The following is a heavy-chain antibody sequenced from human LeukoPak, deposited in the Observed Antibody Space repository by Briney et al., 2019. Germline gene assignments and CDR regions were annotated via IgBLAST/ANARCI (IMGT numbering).Heavy chain of an antibody. V-gene: IGHV4-61*01. CDR1: GGSVSTSTYY. CDR3: AREVVPAAEFDY. D-gene: IGHD2-2*01. J-gene: IGHJ4*02. CDR2: IFYTGST. Sequence: SETLSLTCTVSGGSVSTSTYYWSWIRQPPGKGLEWIGYIFYTGSTNYNPSLKSRVTISVDTSKNQFSLKLSSVTAADTAAYYCAREVVPAAEFDYWGQGTLVTVSS.